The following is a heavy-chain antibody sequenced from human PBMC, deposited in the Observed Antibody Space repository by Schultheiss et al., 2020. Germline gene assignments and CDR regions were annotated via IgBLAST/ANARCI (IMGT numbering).Heavy chain of an antibody. V-gene: IGHV1-2*02. D-gene: IGHD5-24*01. J-gene: IGHJ3*01. CDR2: INPNSGGT. Sequence: ASVTVSFKASGYTFTGFHMHWVRQAPGQGLEWMGWINPNSGGTDYARKFQGRITMTRDTSISTAYLDLISLRSDDTAIYYCARSRWLQTDAFDLWGQGTKVNVS. CDR3: ARSRWLQTDAFDL. CDR1: GYTFTGFH.